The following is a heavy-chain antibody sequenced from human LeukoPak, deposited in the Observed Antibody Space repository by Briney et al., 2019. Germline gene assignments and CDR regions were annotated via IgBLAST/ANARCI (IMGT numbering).Heavy chain of an antibody. CDR1: GFIFSNYW. CDR2: ISSTSSTI. Sequence: GGSLRLSCVASGFIFSNYWMSWVRQVPGKGLEWVSYISSTSSTIYYADSVKGRFTISRDNAKNSLYLQMNSLRAEDTAVYYCARGGTGTMFDWGQGTLVTVSS. J-gene: IGHJ4*02. V-gene: IGHV3-48*01. D-gene: IGHD1-7*01. CDR3: ARGGTGTMFD.